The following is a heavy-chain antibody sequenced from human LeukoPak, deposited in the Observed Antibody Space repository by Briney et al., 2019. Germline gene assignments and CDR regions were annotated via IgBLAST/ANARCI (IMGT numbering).Heavy chain of an antibody. J-gene: IGHJ4*02. V-gene: IGHV3-23*01. D-gene: IGHD1-26*01. Sequence: PGASLRLSCAASGFTFSSYAMSWVRQAPGKELEWVSGISGSGGSTYYADSVKGRFTISRDNSKNTLYLQMNSLRAEDTAAYYCAKDPVNRRGIVGATTLYYFDYWGQGTLVTVSS. CDR2: ISGSGGST. CDR1: GFTFSSYA. CDR3: AKDPVNRRGIVGATTLYYFDY.